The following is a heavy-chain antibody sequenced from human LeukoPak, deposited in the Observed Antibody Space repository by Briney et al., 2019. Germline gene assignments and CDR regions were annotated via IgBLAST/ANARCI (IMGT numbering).Heavy chain of an antibody. V-gene: IGHV1-69*06. CDR1: VDTVSSYA. J-gene: IGHJ4*02. D-gene: IGHD6-13*01. CDR3: CGTITAAAGTFDY. CDR2: VIPILGAA. Sequence: SVNVSCTASVDTVSSYAITWLRQPPAPGLEWMGGVIPILGAANYAQKFQGRVTITADNSTSTAYMELSSLRSEDTAVYYCCGTITAAAGTFDYWGQGTLVTVSS.